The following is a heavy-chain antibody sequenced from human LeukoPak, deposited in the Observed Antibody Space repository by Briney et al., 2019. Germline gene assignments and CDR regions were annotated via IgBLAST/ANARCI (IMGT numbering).Heavy chain of an antibody. J-gene: IGHJ5*02. Sequence: SETLFLTCTVSGGSISSYYWSWIRQPPGKGLEWIGYIYYSGSTNYNPSLKSRVTISVDTSKNQFSLKLSSVTAADTAVYYCARDSCSSTSCRNWFDPWGQGTLVTVSS. D-gene: IGHD2-2*01. V-gene: IGHV4-59*01. CDR1: GGSISSYY. CDR2: IYYSGST. CDR3: ARDSCSSTSCRNWFDP.